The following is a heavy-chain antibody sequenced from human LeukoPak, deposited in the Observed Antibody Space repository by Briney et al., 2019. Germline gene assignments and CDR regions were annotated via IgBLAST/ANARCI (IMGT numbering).Heavy chain of an antibody. CDR3: ASGTEWLPNCYFDY. D-gene: IGHD3-3*01. J-gene: IGHJ4*02. CDR1: GGSISSSIYY. Sequence: PSEALSLTCTVSGGSISSSIYYWGWIRQPPGKGLEWIGSIYYSGSTYYNPSLKSQVTISVDTSKTQSSLKLTSVTAADTAVYYCASGTEWLPNCYFDYWGQGTLVTVSS. V-gene: IGHV4-39*01. CDR2: IYYSGST.